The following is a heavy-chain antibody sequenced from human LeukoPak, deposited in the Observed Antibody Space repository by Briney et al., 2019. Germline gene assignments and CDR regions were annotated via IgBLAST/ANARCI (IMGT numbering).Heavy chain of an antibody. D-gene: IGHD4-17*01. CDR2: ISYDGSNK. Sequence: PGGSLRLSCAASGFTFSTYAMTWVRQGPGKGLEWVAVISYDGSNKYYADSVKGRFTISRDNSKNTLYLQMNSLRAEDTAVYYCAKDAVLGDYEWVFDYWGQGTLVTVSS. CDR3: AKDAVLGDYEWVFDY. V-gene: IGHV3-30*18. J-gene: IGHJ4*02. CDR1: GFTFSTYA.